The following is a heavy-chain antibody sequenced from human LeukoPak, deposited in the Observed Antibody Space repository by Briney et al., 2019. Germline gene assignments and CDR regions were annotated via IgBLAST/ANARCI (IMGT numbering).Heavy chain of an antibody. CDR2: ISSSSSYI. CDR3: ARDTAMVDGMDV. Sequence: GESLKISCAASGFTFSSYSMNWFRQAPGKGLEWVSSISSSSSYIYYADSVKGRFTISRANAKNSLYLQMNSLRAEDTAVYYCARDTAMVDGMDVWGQGTTVTVSS. V-gene: IGHV3-21*01. CDR1: GFTFSSYS. D-gene: IGHD5-18*01. J-gene: IGHJ6*02.